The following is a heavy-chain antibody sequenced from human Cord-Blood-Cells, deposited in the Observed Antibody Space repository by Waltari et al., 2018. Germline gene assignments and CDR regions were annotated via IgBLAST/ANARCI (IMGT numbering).Heavy chain of an antibody. V-gene: IGHV1-69*01. CDR3: ASGTGIAAAGTENYYYGMDV. CDR1: GGTFSSYA. Sequence: QVQLVQSGAEVKKPGSSVKVSCKASGGTFSSYAISWVRQAHGQGLGWMGGIIPIFGTANYAQKFQGRVTITADESTSTAYMELSSLRSEDTAVYYCASGTGIAAAGTENYYYGMDVWGQGTTVTVSS. D-gene: IGHD6-13*01. J-gene: IGHJ6*02. CDR2: IIPIFGTA.